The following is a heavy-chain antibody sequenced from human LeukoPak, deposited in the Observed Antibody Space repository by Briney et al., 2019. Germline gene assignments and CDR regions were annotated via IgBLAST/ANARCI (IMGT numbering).Heavy chain of an antibody. CDR2: FDPEDGET. J-gene: IGHJ6*02. Sequence: ASVKVSCKVSGYTLTELSMHWVQQAPGEGLEWMGGFDPEDGETIYAQKFQGRVTMTEDTSADTAYMELSSLRSEDTAVYYCATEVGYYYYYGMDVWGQGTTVTVSS. CDR3: ATEVGYYYYYGMDV. V-gene: IGHV1-24*01. CDR1: GYTLTELS.